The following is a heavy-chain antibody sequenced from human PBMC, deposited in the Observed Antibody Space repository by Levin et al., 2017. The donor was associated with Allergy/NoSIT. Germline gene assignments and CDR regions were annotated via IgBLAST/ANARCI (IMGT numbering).Heavy chain of an antibody. CDR2: INWNGGST. CDR1: GFTFDDYG. D-gene: IGHD2/OR15-2a*01. CDR3: ARHRFTMNIHDGFEI. J-gene: IGHJ3*02. Sequence: GGSLRLSCAASGFTFDDYGMSWVRQAPGKGLEWVSGINWNGGSTGYADSVKGRLTISRDNAKNSLYLQMNSLRAEDTALYHCARHRFTMNIHDGFEICGQGTMVIVSS. V-gene: IGHV3-20*01.